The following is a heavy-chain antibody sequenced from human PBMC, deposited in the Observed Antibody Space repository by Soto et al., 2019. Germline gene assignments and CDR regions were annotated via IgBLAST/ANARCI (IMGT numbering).Heavy chain of an antibody. CDR3: ATFLDAFDI. CDR1: GYTFTSYG. V-gene: IGHV1-69*13. J-gene: IGHJ3*02. CDR2: IIPIFGTA. Sequence: GALVKVSCKASGYTFTSYGISWVRQAPGQGLEWMGGIIPIFGTANYAQKFQGRVTITADESTSTAYMELSSLRSEDTAVYYCATFLDAFDIWGQGTMVTVSS. D-gene: IGHD3-16*01.